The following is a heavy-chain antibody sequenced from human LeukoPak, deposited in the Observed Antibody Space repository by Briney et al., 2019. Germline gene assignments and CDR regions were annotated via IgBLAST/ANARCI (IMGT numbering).Heavy chain of an antibody. CDR2: ISSSSSYI. CDR3: ARSLLRGFDP. CDR1: GFTFSSYS. J-gene: IGHJ5*02. Sequence: KAGGSLRLSCAASGFTFSSYSMNWVRQAPGKGLEWVSSISSSSSYIYYADSVKGRFTISRDNAKSSLYLQMNSLRAEDTAVYYCARSLLRGFDPWGQGTLVTVSS. V-gene: IGHV3-21*01.